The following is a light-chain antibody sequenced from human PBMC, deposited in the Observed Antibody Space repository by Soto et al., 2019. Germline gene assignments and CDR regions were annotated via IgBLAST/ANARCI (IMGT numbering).Light chain of an antibody. CDR3: SAYTSDSFYV. V-gene: IGLV2-14*01. J-gene: IGLJ1*01. Sequence: QSVLTQPASVSGSPGQSITISCTGTSSDVGLYDYVSWYQQHPGKTPQLMIYAVSNRPSGVSNRCSASKSGNTASLFISGLQAEDEADYYCSAYTSDSFYVFGSGTKVTVL. CDR2: AVS. CDR1: SSDVGLYDY.